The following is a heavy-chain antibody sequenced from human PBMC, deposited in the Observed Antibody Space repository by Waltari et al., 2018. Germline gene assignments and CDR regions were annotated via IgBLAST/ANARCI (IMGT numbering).Heavy chain of an antibody. V-gene: IGHV4-38-2*01. Sequence: QVQLQESGPGLAKPSETLSLTCAVSGYSISSGYYWGWSRQPPGKGLEWIGSIYHSGSTYYNPSLKSRVTISVDTSKNQFSLKLSSVTAADTAVYYCAKYGDYVLDYFDYWGQGTLVTVSS. CDR1: GYSISSGYY. J-gene: IGHJ4*02. CDR2: IYHSGST. CDR3: AKYGDYVLDYFDY. D-gene: IGHD4-17*01.